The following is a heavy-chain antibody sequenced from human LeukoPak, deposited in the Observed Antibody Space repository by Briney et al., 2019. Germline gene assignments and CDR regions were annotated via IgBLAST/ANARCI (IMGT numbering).Heavy chain of an antibody. V-gene: IGHV5-51*01. D-gene: IGHD3-22*01. J-gene: IGHJ4*02. Sequence: GESLKISCKGSGYSFTSYWIGWVRQMPGKGVEWMGIIYPGDSDTRYSPSFQGLVAISADKSISTAYLQWSSLKASDTAMYYCARGPPTYYYVSSGPCMFDYWGQGTLVTVSS. CDR2: IYPGDSDT. CDR1: GYSFTSYW. CDR3: ARGPPTYYYVSSGPCMFDY.